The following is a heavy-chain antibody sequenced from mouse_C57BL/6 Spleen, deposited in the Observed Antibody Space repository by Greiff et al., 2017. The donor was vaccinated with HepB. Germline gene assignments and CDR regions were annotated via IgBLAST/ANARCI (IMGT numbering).Heavy chain of an antibody. CDR2: ISYDGSN. J-gene: IGHJ2*01. CDR3: ARGDDYLYYFDY. D-gene: IGHD2-4*01. CDR1: GYSITSGYY. V-gene: IGHV3-6*01. Sequence: EVQLVESGPGLVKPSQSLSLTCSVTGYSITSGYYWNWIRQFPGNKLEWMGYISYDGSNNYNPSLKNRISITRDTSKNQFFLKLNSVTTEDTATYYCARGDDYLYYFDYWGQGTTLTVSS.